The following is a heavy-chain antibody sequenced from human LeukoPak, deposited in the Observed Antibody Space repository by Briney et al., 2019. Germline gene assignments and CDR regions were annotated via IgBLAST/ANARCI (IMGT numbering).Heavy chain of an antibody. Sequence: SVKVSCKASGGTFSSYTISWVRQAPGQGLEWMGRIIPILGIANYAQKFQGRVTITADKSTSTDYMELSSLRSEDTAVYYCASGTPAHCTNDVCYTLDMYGMDVWGQGTTVTVSS. CDR3: ASGTPAHCTNDVCYTLDMYGMDV. V-gene: IGHV1-69*02. J-gene: IGHJ6*02. D-gene: IGHD2-8*01. CDR2: IIPILGIA. CDR1: GGTFSSYT.